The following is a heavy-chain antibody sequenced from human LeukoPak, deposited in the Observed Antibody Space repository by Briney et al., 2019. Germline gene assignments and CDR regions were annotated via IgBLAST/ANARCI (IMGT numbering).Heavy chain of an antibody. V-gene: IGHV4-38-2*02. CDR2: IYHSGST. Sequence: SETLSLTCTVSGYSISSGYYWGWIRQPPGKGLEWIGSIYHSGSTYYNPSLKSRVTISVDTSKNQFSLKLSSVTAADTAVYYCARHRGVAAAGTRFDYWGQGTLVTVSS. CDR3: ARHRGVAAAGTRFDY. J-gene: IGHJ4*02. D-gene: IGHD6-13*01. CDR1: GYSISSGYY.